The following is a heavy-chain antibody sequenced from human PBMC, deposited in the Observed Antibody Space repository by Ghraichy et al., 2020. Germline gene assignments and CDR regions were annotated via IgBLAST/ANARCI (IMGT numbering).Heavy chain of an antibody. V-gene: IGHV4-38-2*01. CDR1: GYSINSDSY. Sequence: GSLFLTCAVSGYSINSDSYWGWIRQPPGKGLEWIGSIYRSGSTYYNPSLKSRVTISLDTSKNQFSLNLSSVTDAETAVYYCVKEAVFGGAFDIWGQGTMVTVSS. J-gene: IGHJ3*02. CDR2: IYRSGST. D-gene: IGHD3-16*01. CDR3: VKEAVFGGAFDI.